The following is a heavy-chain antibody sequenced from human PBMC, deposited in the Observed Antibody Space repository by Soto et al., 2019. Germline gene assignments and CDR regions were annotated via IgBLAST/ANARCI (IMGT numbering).Heavy chain of an antibody. V-gene: IGHV4-4*07. CDR2: IHATESS. J-gene: IGHJ6*01. CDR1: YGSIWTFH. CDR3: ARDPHYGMDV. Sequence: SERLSITCSVPYGSIWTFHWSWIRQSAGKGLEWIGRIHATESSNYNPSFKSRVTMSVDTSKNQFYLKVRSVTAADTAVYCCARDPHYGMDVWGRGTTVTVPS.